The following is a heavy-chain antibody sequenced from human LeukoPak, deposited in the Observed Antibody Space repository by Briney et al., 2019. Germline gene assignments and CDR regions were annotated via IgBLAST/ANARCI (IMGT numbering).Heavy chain of an antibody. CDR2: IYYSGST. CDR1: GGSISSYY. D-gene: IGHD2-2*01. CDR3: ARRPYDGMDV. V-gene: IGHV4-59*08. J-gene: IGHJ6*02. Sequence: SETLSLTCTGSGGSISSYYWSWIRQPPGKGLEWIGYIYYSGSTNYNPSLKSRVTISVDTSKNQFSLKLSSVTAADTAVYYCARRPYDGMDVWGQGTTVTVSS.